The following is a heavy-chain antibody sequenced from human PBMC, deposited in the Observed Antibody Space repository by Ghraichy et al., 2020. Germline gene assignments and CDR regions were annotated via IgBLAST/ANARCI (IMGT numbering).Heavy chain of an antibody. CDR3: ARSTSLQPFDF. J-gene: IGHJ4*02. Sequence: SETLSLTCTVSSGSMFGYYWSWIRQPAGKGLEWIGRVSTTGNPNYCPSLKSRVAMSLDTSKSHFSLRLSSVTAADTAVYYCARSTSLQPFDFWGQGTLVAVSS. CDR1: SGSMFGYY. V-gene: IGHV4-4*07. CDR2: VSTTGNP. D-gene: IGHD5-18*01.